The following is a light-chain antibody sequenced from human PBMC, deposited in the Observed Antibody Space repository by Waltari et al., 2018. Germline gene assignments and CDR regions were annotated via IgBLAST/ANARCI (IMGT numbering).Light chain of an antibody. V-gene: IGKV4-1*01. J-gene: IGKJ2*01. Sequence: DIVMTQSPDSLAVSLGERATINCKSSQSVLYTSNNRNYLAWYQQKPGQPPKLLISWASIRESGVPDRFSGSGSGTDFTLTINSLQAEDVAVYFCQQYDSPPYTFGQGTKLEIK. CDR1: QSVLYTSNNRNY. CDR2: WAS. CDR3: QQYDSPPYT.